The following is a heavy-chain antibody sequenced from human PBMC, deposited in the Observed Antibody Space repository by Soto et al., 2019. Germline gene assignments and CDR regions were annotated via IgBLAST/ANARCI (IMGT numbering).Heavy chain of an antibody. Sequence: PGGSLRLSCAASGFTFSDYEMHWVRQAPGKGLEWISYITFSGSTVYYADSVRGRFTISRDNAKNSLYLQMNSLRAEDTAVYYCARATISSGWYLAYWGQGTLVTVSS. D-gene: IGHD6-19*01. J-gene: IGHJ4*02. CDR3: ARATISSGWYLAY. CDR1: GFTFSDYE. V-gene: IGHV3-48*03. CDR2: ITFSGSTV.